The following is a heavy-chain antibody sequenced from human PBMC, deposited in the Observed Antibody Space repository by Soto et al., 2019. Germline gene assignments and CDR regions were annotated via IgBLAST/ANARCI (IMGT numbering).Heavy chain of an antibody. D-gene: IGHD2-21*02. CDR1: GGSFSGYY. J-gene: IGHJ4*02. V-gene: IGHV4-34*01. CDR2: INHSGST. Sequence: SETLSLTCAVYGGSFSGYYWSWIRQPPGKGLEWIGEINHSGSTNYNPSLKSRVTISVDTSKNQFSLKLSSVTAADTAVYYCARALVTSIWGELDYWGQGTLVTVSS. CDR3: ARALVTSIWGELDY.